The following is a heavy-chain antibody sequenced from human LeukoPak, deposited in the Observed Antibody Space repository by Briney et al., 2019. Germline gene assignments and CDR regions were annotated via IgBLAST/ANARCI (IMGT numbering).Heavy chain of an antibody. Sequence: GGSLRLSCAASGFTFSSYGMQWGRQAPGRGLEWVAVIWYDGGNKYYADSVKGRFTIYRDNSKNTLYLQMNSLRAEDTAVYYCAKDLRDDYGDYDAFDIWGQGTMVTVSS. D-gene: IGHD4-17*01. J-gene: IGHJ3*02. CDR3: AKDLRDDYGDYDAFDI. CDR1: GFTFSSYG. CDR2: IWYDGGNK. V-gene: IGHV3-33*06.